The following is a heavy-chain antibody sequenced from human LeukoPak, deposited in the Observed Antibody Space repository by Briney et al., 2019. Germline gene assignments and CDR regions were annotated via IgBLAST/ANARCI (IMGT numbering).Heavy chain of an antibody. Sequence: GGSLRLSCAASGFTFSSYEMNWVRQAPGKGLEWVSYISSSGSTIYYADSVKGRFTISRDNAKNSLYLQMNSLRAEDTAVYYCARDRFWAMVAYYYYMDFWGKGTPVTVSS. D-gene: IGHD2-8*01. CDR2: ISSSGSTI. CDR1: GFTFSSYE. V-gene: IGHV3-48*03. CDR3: ARDRFWAMVAYYYYMDF. J-gene: IGHJ6*03.